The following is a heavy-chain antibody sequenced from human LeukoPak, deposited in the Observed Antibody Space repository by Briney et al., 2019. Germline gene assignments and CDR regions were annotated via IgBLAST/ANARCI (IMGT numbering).Heavy chain of an antibody. CDR1: GFTFGDYV. J-gene: IGHJ3*02. Sequence: PGGSLRLSCTASGFTFGDYVMSWVRQAPGKGLEWVGFIRSKAYGGTTKNAASGKGRFTISRDDSRSIAYLQMNSLKTEDTAVYYCTRRYNYDSSGYYYVRDAFDIWGQGTMVTVSS. D-gene: IGHD3-22*01. V-gene: IGHV3-49*04. CDR2: IRSKAYGGTT. CDR3: TRRYNYDSSGYYYVRDAFDI.